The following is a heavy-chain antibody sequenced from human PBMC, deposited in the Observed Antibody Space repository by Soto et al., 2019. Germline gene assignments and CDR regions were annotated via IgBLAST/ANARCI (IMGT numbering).Heavy chain of an antibody. J-gene: IGHJ4*02. CDR3: ARDLRYCSGGSCYRNIVATDGFDY. V-gene: IGHV1-69*06. CDR1: GGTFSSYA. D-gene: IGHD2-15*01. Sequence: ASVKVSCKASGGTFSSYAISWVRQAPGQGLEWMGGIIPIFGTANYAQKFQGRVTITADKSTSTAYMELSSLRSEDTAVYYCARDLRYCSGGSCYRNIVATDGFDYWGQGTLVTVSS. CDR2: IIPIFGTA.